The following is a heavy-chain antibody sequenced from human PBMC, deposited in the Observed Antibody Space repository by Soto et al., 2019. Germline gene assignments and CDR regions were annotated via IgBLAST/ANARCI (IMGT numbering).Heavy chain of an antibody. V-gene: IGHV3-21*01. Sequence: EVQLVESGGGLVKPGGSLRLSCAASGFTFSSYSMNWVRQAPGKGLEWVSSISSSSSYIYYADSVKGRFTISRDNAKNSLYLQMNSLRAEDTAVYYCARDRIVGATNNWFDPWGQGTLVTVSS. D-gene: IGHD1-26*01. CDR2: ISSSSSYI. CDR3: ARDRIVGATNNWFDP. CDR1: GFTFSSYS. J-gene: IGHJ5*02.